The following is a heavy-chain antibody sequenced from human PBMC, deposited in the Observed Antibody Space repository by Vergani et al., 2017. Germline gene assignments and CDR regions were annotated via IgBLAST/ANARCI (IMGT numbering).Heavy chain of an antibody. CDR1: GGSISRGAYY. D-gene: IGHD6-13*01. J-gene: IGHJ4*02. CDR2: IYYSGST. Sequence: QVQLQESGPGLVKPSQPLSLPCTVPGGSISRGAYYWSSIRQPPGKGPEWIGYIYYSGSTYYNPSLKSRVTISVDTSKNQSSLKLSSVTAADTAVYYCARDRQLVGFDYWGQGTLVTVSS. CDR3: ARDRQLVGFDY. V-gene: IGHV4-30-4*08.